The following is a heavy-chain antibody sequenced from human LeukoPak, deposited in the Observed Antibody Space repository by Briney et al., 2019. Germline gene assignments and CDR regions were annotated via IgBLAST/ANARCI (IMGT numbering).Heavy chain of an antibody. D-gene: IGHD3-22*01. CDR1: GYTFTGYY. CDR3: ARSYCDSSGYYYELSDY. V-gene: IGHV1-2*02. CDR2: INPNSGGT. Sequence: ASVKVSCKASGYTFTGYYMHWVRQAPGQGLERMGWINPNSGGTNYAQKFQGRVTMTRDTSISTAYMELSRLRSDDTAVYYCARSYCDSSGYYYELSDYWGQGTLVTVSS. J-gene: IGHJ4*02.